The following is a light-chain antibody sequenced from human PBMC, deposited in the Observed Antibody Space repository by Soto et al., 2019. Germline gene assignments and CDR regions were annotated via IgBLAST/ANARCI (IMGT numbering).Light chain of an antibody. CDR3: MQALQTPWYT. CDR1: QSLLHSNGYNY. Sequence: DIVMTQSPLSLPVTPGEPASISCRSSQSLLHSNGYNYLDWYLQKPGQSPQLLIYLGSSRASGVPDRFSGSGSGTDFTLKISRVEADDVGVYYCMQALQTPWYTFGQGTKLDLK. V-gene: IGKV2-28*01. J-gene: IGKJ2*01. CDR2: LGS.